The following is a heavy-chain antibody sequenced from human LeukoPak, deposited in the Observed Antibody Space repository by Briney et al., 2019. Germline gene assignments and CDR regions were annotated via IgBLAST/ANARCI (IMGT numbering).Heavy chain of an antibody. Sequence: GGSLRLSCAASGFTFSSYAMYWVRQAPGKGLEWVAFIRYDGNKKYYADSVKGRFTISRDNSRNTVYLQMNSLTSEDKAVYYCAKLLLETGGIGEEFDYWGQGTLVTVSS. V-gene: IGHV3-30*02. J-gene: IGHJ4*02. CDR2: IRYDGNKK. CDR1: GFTFSSYA. CDR3: AKLLLETGGIGEEFDY. D-gene: IGHD1-26*01.